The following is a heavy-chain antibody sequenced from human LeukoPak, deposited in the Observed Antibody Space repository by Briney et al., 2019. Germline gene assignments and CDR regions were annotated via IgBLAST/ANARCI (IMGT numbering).Heavy chain of an antibody. CDR3: ARNPITMVRGVIKDNWFDS. V-gene: IGHV4-30-4*02. J-gene: IGHJ5*01. CDR2: IYYSGST. D-gene: IGHD3-10*01. CDR1: GGSISSGDYY. Sequence: SETLSLTCTVSGGSISSGDYYWSWIRQPPGKGLEWIGYIYYSGSTYYNPSLKSRVTISVDTSKNQFSLKLSSVTAADTAVYYCARNPITMVRGVIKDNWFDSWGQGTLVTVSS.